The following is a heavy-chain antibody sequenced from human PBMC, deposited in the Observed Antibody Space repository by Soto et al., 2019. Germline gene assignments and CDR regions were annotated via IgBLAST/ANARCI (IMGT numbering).Heavy chain of an antibody. Sequence: ASVKVSCKVSGYTLTELSMHWVRQSPGEGLEWMGGFDPEDGETIYAQKFQGRVTMTEDTSTDTAYMELSSLRSEDTAVYYCATDRASLLFYYFHYWGQGTLVTVSS. CDR1: GYTLTELS. J-gene: IGHJ4*02. CDR2: FDPEDGET. CDR3: ATDRASLLFYYFHY. V-gene: IGHV1-24*01. D-gene: IGHD3-9*01.